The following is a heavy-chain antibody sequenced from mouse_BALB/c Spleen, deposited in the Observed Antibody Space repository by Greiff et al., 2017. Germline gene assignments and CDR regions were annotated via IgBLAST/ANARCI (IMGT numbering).Heavy chain of an antibody. V-gene: IGHV5-17*02. J-gene: IGHJ3*01. CDR1: GFTFSSFG. CDR3: ARSEGGNRAWFAY. CDR2: ISSGSSTI. Sequence: EVQRVESGGGLVQPGGSRKLSCAASGFTFSSFGMHWVRQAPEKGLEWVAYISSGSSTIYYADTVKGRFTISRDNPKNTLFLQMTSLRSEDTAMYYCARSEGGNRAWFAYWGQGTLVTVSA. D-gene: IGHD1-1*02.